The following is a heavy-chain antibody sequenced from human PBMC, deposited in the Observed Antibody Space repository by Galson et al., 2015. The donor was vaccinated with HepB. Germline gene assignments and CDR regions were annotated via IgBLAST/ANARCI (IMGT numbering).Heavy chain of an antibody. V-gene: IGHV1-69*02. Sequence: SVKVSCKASGGTFSSYTISWVRQAPGQGLEWMGRIIPILGIANYAQKFQGRVTITADESTSTAYMELSSLRSEDTAVYYCASNDGYSYFEDYYYYMDVWGKGTTVTVSS. CDR3: ASNDGYSYFEDYYYYMDV. J-gene: IGHJ6*03. CDR1: GGTFSSYT. CDR2: IIPILGIA. D-gene: IGHD5-18*01.